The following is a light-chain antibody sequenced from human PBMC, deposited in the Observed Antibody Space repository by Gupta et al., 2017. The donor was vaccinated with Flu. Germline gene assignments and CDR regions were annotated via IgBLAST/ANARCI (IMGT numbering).Light chain of an antibody. CDR3: ATWDSTLNVVI. CDR1: DANIANNY. CDR2: ETS. J-gene: IGLJ2*01. V-gene: IGLV1-51*01. Sequence: RVTISCSGDDANIANNYVSWYHQLPGTVPKLLIYETSRRPSGVPDRFSGSKSATSATLGITGLQAGDEGDYYCATWDSTLNVVIFGGGTKLTVL.